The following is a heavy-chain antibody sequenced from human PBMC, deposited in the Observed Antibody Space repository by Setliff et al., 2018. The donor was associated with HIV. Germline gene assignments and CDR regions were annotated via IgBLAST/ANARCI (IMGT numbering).Heavy chain of an antibody. CDR1: GYTFTNFY. CDR3: ARGVRPSYGSGSYYWYFDL. J-gene: IGHJ2*01. Sequence: GASVKVSCKASGYTFTNFYMHWVRQAPGQGLEWMGIINPGGGNTRYAQKFQGRVTTTEDTSTDTAYMELSSLRPEDTAVYYCARGVRPSYGSGSYYWYFDLWGRGTLVTVSS. D-gene: IGHD3-10*01. CDR2: INPGGGNT. V-gene: IGHV1-46*01.